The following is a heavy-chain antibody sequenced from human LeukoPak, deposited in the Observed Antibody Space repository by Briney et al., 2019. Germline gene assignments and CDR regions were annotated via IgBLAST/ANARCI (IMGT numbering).Heavy chain of an antibody. D-gene: IGHD2-15*01. J-gene: IGHJ4*02. V-gene: IGHV4-31*03. CDR2: ISYSGST. Sequence: PSETLSLTCTVSGASISSGGYYWSWLRQHPGKGLEWIGYISYSGSTYYNPSLKSRVTISVDTSKNQFSLKLNSETAADTAVYYCAKQAVEGWYLGQFDYWGQGTLVTVSS. CDR3: AKQAVEGWYLGQFDY. CDR1: GASISSGGYY.